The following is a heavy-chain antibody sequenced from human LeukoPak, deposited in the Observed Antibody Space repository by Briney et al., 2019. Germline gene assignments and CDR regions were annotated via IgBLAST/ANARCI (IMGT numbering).Heavy chain of an antibody. CDR1: GFTFSSYG. CDR2: IRYDGSNK. CDR3: AKEKERIAAAGLDY. J-gene: IGHJ4*02. D-gene: IGHD6-13*01. V-gene: IGHV3-30*02. Sequence: PGGSLRLSCAASGFTFSSYGMHWVRQAPGKGLEWVAFIRYDGSNKYYADSVKGRFTISRDNSKNTLYLQMNSLRAEDTAVYYCAKEKERIAAAGLDYWGQGTLVTVSS.